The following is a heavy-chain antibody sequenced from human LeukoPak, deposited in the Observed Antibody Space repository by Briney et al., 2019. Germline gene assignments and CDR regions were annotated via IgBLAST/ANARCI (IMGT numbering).Heavy chain of an antibody. D-gene: IGHD5-24*01. CDR1: GFTVSSNY. Sequence: PGGSLRLSCAASGFTVSSNYMSWVRQAPGRGLEWVSVTYSGGSTYYADSVKGRFTISRDNSKNTLYLQMNSLRAEDTAVYYCARDGYNHRPYYYYGMDVWGQGTTVTVSS. CDR2: TYSGGST. V-gene: IGHV3-53*01. CDR3: ARDGYNHRPYYYYGMDV. J-gene: IGHJ6*02.